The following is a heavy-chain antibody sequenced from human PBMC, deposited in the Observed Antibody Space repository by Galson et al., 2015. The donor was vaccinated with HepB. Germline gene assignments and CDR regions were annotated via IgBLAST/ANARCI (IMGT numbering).Heavy chain of an antibody. J-gene: IGHJ4*02. CDR2: IDHIGST. Sequence: SETLSLTCTVSNGSISSYYWMWIRQPPGKGLEWIGYIDHIGSTRYNPSLRSRVTISVDTFKEQFSLNLRSLTAADSAVYYCARVGDGYNFYFDYWGQGALVTVSS. D-gene: IGHD5-24*01. CDR3: ARVGDGYNFYFDY. V-gene: IGHV4-59*13. CDR1: NGSISSYY.